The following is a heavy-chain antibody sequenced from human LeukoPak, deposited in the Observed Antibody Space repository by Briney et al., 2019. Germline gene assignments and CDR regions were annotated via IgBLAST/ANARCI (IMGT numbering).Heavy chain of an antibody. CDR1: GYTFNSYD. J-gene: IGHJ4*02. CDR2: INPTSGNT. D-gene: IGHD2-2*01. V-gene: IGHV1-8*01. Sequence: GASVKVSCKASGYTFNSYDINWVRQATGQGLEWMGWINPTSGNTGYAQKFQDRVTMTKNTSITTAYMELSSLTSEDTAVYYCARRQSVGVARGFGYWGQGTLVTVSS. CDR3: ARRQSVGVARGFGY.